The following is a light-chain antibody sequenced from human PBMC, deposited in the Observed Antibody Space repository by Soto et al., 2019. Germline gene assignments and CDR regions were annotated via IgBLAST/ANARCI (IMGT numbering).Light chain of an antibody. CDR3: QQYGSWT. CDR1: QSVGNN. CDR2: GAS. Sequence: EIVLTQSPATLSLSPGERATLSCRASQSVGNNLAWYQQKPGQAPRLLIYGASSRATGIPDRFSGSGSGTDFTLTISRLEPEDFAVYYCQQYGSWTFGQGTKVDIK. V-gene: IGKV3-20*01. J-gene: IGKJ1*01.